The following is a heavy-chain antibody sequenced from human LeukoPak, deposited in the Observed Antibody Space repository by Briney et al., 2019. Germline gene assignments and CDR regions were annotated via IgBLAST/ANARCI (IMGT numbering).Heavy chain of an antibody. V-gene: IGHV4-59*08. CDR2: IYYSGST. CDR1: GGSISSYY. Sequence: PSETLSLTCTVSGGSISSYYWSWIRQPPGKGLEWIGYIYYSGSTNYNPSLKSRVTISVDTSKNQFSLKLSSVTAADTAVYYCARVDLSRYFDYWGQGTLVTVSS. J-gene: IGHJ4*02. CDR3: ARVDLSRYFDY. D-gene: IGHD3-16*02.